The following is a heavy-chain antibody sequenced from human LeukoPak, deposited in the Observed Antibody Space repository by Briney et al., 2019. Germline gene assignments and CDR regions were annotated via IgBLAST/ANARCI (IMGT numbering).Heavy chain of an antibody. D-gene: IGHD6-13*01. V-gene: IGHV4-34*01. Sequence: SETLSLTCAVYGGSFSGYYWSWIRQPPGKGLEWIGEINHSGSTNYNPSLKSRVTISVDTSKNQFSLKLSSVTAADTAVYYCARGLRQQLCYFQHWGQGTLVTVSS. CDR1: GGSFSGYY. CDR2: INHSGST. CDR3: ARGLRQQLCYFQH. J-gene: IGHJ1*01.